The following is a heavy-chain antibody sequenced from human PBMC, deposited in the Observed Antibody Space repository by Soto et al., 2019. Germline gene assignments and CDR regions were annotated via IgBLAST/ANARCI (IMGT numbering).Heavy chain of an antibody. D-gene: IGHD6-19*01. CDR1: GGSISSSNW. V-gene: IGHV4-4*02. J-gene: IGHJ4*02. CDR2: IYHSGST. Sequence: SETLSLTCAVSGGSISSSNWWSWVRQPPGKGLEWIGEIYHSGSTNYNPSLKSRVTISVDKSKNQFSLKLSSVTAADTAVYYCATTPSWGLVVARTEDYWGQGTLVTVSS. CDR3: ATTPSWGLVVARTEDY.